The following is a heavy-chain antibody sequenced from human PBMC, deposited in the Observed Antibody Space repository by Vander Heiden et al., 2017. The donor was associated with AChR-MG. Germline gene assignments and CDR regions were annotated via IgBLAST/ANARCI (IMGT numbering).Heavy chain of an antibody. D-gene: IGHD3-10*01. V-gene: IGHV3-23*01. CDR1: GFSFSSFA. Sequence: EVQLLESGGGLVQPGGSLRLSCAASGFSFSSFAMNWVRQAPGKGLEWVSAISGGGVRIYYADSVKGRFTISRDNSKNTLYLQMNSLRAEDTAIYYCAKDTYGSGSHFDYWGPGTLGTVSS. J-gene: IGHJ4*02. CDR3: AKDTYGSGSHFDY. CDR2: ISGGGVRI.